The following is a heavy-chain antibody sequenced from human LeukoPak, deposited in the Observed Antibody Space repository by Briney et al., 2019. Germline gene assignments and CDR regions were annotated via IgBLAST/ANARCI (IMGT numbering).Heavy chain of an antibody. CDR1: GGSISSYY. Sequence: SETLSLTCTVSGGSISSYYWSWIRQPPGKGLEWIGYIYYSGSTNYNPSLKRRVTISVDTSKNQFSLKLSSVTAADTAVYYCARRLLGLGDGYKFAYFDYWGQGTLVTVSS. CDR2: IYYSGST. V-gene: IGHV4-59*08. J-gene: IGHJ4*02. CDR3: ARRLLGLGDGYKFAYFDY. D-gene: IGHD5-24*01.